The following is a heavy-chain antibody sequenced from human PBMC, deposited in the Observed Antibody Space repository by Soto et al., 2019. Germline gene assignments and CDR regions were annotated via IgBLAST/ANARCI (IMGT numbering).Heavy chain of an antibody. CDR2: ISYDGSNK. J-gene: IGHJ6*02. CDR1: GCTFSSYC. CDR3: AKARIASRPDYHYGMDV. D-gene: IGHD6-6*01. V-gene: IGHV3-30*18. Sequence: PEQSLRVSWGASGCTFSSYCMHWFRQAPGKRLEWVAVISYDGSNKYYADSVKGRFTISRDNSKNTLYLQMNSLRAEDTAVYYCAKARIASRPDYHYGMDVWGQGTTDSVSS.